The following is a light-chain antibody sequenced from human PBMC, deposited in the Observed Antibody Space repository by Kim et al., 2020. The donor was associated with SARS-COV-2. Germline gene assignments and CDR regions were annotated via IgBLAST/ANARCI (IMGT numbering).Light chain of an antibody. CDR2: QDS. V-gene: IGLV3-1*01. J-gene: IGLJ2*01. CDR3: QAWDSSTVV. Sequence: SSELTQPPSVSVSPGQTASITCSGDKLGNKYACWYQQKPGHSPELVIHQDSKRPSGIPERFSGSNSGNTATLTISGTQAMDEADYYCQAWDSSTVVFGGGTQLTVL. CDR1: KLGNKY.